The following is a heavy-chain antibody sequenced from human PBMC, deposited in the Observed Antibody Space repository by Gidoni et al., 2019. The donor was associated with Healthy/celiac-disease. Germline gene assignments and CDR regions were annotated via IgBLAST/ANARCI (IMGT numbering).Heavy chain of an antibody. J-gene: IGHJ1*01. CDR1: GGTFSSYA. Sequence: QVQLVQSGAEVKKPGTSLKFSRKASGGTFSSYAISWVRQAPGQGLEWMGGIIPIFGTANYAQKFQGRVTITADESTSTAYMELSSLRSEDTAVYYCARDGEGGSYFLAYFQHWGQGTLVTVSS. CDR2: IIPIFGTA. D-gene: IGHD1-26*01. CDR3: ARDGEGGSYFLAYFQH. V-gene: IGHV1-69*01.